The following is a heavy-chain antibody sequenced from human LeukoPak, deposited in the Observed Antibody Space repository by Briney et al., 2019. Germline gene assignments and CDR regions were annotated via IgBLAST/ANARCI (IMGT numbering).Heavy chain of an antibody. D-gene: IGHD5-24*01. CDR3: ARGVEDGYNLAFDY. Sequence: SVKVSCKASGGTFSSYAISWVRPAPGQGLEWMGRIIPILGIANYAQKFQGRVTITADKSTSTAYMELSSLRSEDTAVYYCARGVEDGYNLAFDYWGQGTLVTVSS. J-gene: IGHJ4*02. CDR2: IIPILGIA. CDR1: GGTFSSYA. V-gene: IGHV1-69*04.